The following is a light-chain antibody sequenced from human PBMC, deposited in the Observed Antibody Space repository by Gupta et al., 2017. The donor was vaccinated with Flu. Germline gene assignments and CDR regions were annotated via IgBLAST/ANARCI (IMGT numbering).Light chain of an antibody. CDR1: HDIKTW. Sequence: PSSLSASVGDTVTITCRASHDIKTWLAWYQRQAGKAPKALIFAASSLVRGVPSRFTGSGSGTVFTLTINALQPEDFATYFCQQDEAFPHTFGGGTQVE. CDR2: AAS. J-gene: IGKJ4*01. V-gene: IGKV1D-16*01. CDR3: QQDEAFPHT.